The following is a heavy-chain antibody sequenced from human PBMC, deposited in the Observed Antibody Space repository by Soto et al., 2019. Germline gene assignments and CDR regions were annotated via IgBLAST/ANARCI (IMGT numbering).Heavy chain of an antibody. Sequence: EASVKVSCKASGYTFTSYGISWVRQAPGQGLEWMGWISAYNGNTNYAQKLQGRVTMTTDTSTSTAYMELRSLRSDDTAVYYCAREVRGWIDYYGTDVWGQGTTVTVS. CDR3: AREVRGWIDYYGTDV. J-gene: IGHJ6*02. CDR1: GYTFTSYG. D-gene: IGHD2-2*03. CDR2: ISAYNGNT. V-gene: IGHV1-18*04.